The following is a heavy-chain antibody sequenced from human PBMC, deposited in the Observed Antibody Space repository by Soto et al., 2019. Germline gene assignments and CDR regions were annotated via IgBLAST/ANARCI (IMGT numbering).Heavy chain of an antibody. J-gene: IGHJ6*03. CDR3: ARASFGNWNYVGSGYYYYMDV. V-gene: IGHV1-69*02. CDR2: IIPILGIA. Sequence: GASVKVSCKASGGTFSSYTISWVRQAPGQGLEWMGRIIPILGIANYAQKFQGRVTITADKSTSTAYMELSSLRSEDTAVYYCARASFGNWNYVGSGYYYYMDVWGKGTTVTVSS. CDR1: GGTFSSYT. D-gene: IGHD1-7*01.